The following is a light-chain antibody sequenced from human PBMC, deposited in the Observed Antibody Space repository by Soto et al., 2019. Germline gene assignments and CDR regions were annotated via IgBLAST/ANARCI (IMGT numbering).Light chain of an antibody. V-gene: IGKV4-1*01. CDR1: QSVLYSSNNKNY. CDR3: QQYYSTPRLT. Sequence: DIVMTQSPDSLAVSLGERATINCKSSQSVLYSSNNKNYLAWYQQKPGQPPKLLIYWASTRESGVPDRFSGSGSGTDFTLTISRLQAEDVAVYYCQQYYSTPRLTFGPGTKVDIK. J-gene: IGKJ3*01. CDR2: WAS.